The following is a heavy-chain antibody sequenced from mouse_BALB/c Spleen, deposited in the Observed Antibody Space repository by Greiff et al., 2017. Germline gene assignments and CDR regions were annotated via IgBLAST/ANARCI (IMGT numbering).Heavy chain of an antibody. CDR2: ISSGGGST. J-gene: IGHJ4*01. CDR1: GFAFSSYD. Sequence: EVQLVESGGGLVKPGGSLKLSCAASGFAFSSYDMSWVRQTPEKRLEWVAYISSGGGSTYYPDTVKGRFTISRDNAKNTLYLQMSSLKSEDTAMYYCARQTARARGGLMDYWGQGTSVTVSS. CDR3: ARQTARARGGLMDY. V-gene: IGHV5-12-1*01. D-gene: IGHD3-2*01.